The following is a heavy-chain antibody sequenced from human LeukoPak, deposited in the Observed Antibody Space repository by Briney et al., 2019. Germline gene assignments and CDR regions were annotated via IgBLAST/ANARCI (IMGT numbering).Heavy chain of an antibody. D-gene: IGHD6-19*01. V-gene: IGHV4-4*09. CDR3: ARRMGVAGLRGHYYFDY. CDR1: GDSISSYF. CDR2: ISASGTT. Sequence: PSETLSLTCTVSGDSISSYFWSWIRQPPGKGLEWIGYISASGTTNSSPSLLSRVTMSIETTKNQVSLTVRSVTAADTAMYFCARRMGVAGLRGHYYFDYWGQGTLAIGSS. J-gene: IGHJ4*02.